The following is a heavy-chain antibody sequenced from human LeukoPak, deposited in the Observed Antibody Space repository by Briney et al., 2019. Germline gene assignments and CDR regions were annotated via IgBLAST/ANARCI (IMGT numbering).Heavy chain of an antibody. CDR3: AKEPREYCSSTSCPNWFDS. CDR2: ISASGGTT. Sequence: PGGSLRLSCAASGFTFSSYAMSWVRQATGKGLKGVSAISASGGTTYYADSVKGRFTISRDNSENTLFLQMNSLRAEDTAVYYCAKEPREYCSSTSCPNWFDSWGQGTLVTVSS. CDR1: GFTFSSYA. D-gene: IGHD2-2*01. V-gene: IGHV3-23*01. J-gene: IGHJ5*01.